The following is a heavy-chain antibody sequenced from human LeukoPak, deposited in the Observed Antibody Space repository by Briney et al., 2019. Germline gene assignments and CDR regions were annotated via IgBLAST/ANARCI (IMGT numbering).Heavy chain of an antibody. J-gene: IGHJ3*02. CDR3: ARLSMIDTFDI. D-gene: IGHD3-22*01. CDR1: GYSFTSYW. CDR2: IYPGDSDT. V-gene: IGHV5-51*01. Sequence: GESLKIFCKGSGYSFTSYWIGWVRQMPGKSLEWMGIIYPGDSDTKYSPSFQDQVTISADKSINTAYLHWRSLKASDTAMYYCARLSMIDTFDIWGLGTVVTVSS.